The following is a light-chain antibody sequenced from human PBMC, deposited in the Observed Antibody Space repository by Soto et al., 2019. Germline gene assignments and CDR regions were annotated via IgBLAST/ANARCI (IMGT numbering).Light chain of an antibody. Sequence: DIQMTQSPSSVSASVGDRVTITCRASQGIGSWLAWYQQKPGKAPKLLIYGALSLQSGVPSRFSGSGSGTDFTLTISSLQPEDFETYYCQQANSFPWTFGQGTKVEIK. V-gene: IGKV1-12*01. CDR1: QGIGSW. CDR2: GAL. J-gene: IGKJ1*01. CDR3: QQANSFPWT.